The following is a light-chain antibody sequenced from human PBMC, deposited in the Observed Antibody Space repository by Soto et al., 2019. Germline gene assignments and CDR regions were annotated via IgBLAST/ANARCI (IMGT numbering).Light chain of an antibody. Sequence: EIVLTQSPGTLSLSPGERATLACRASQSVRTSYLAWYQQKPGQAPRLLIYGASTRDTGCPDRFSGGGSGTDFTLTIGRLEPEDLAMYYCQQYGSSPPWTFGQGTKVEI. CDR1: QSVRTSY. V-gene: IGKV3-20*01. CDR3: QQYGSSPPWT. CDR2: GAS. J-gene: IGKJ1*01.